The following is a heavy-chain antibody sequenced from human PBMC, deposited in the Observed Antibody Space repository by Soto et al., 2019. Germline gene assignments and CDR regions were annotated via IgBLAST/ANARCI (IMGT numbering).Heavy chain of an antibody. CDR3: AREGGRDGYNLRYDFDS. D-gene: IGHD5-12*01. CDR2: IIPIFGTA. V-gene: IGHV1-69*13. Sequence: SVKVSCKASGGTFSSYAISWVRQAPGQGLEWMGGIIPIFGTANYAQKFQGRVTITADESTSTAYMELSSLRSEDTAVYYCAREGGRDGYNLRYDFDSWGQGTLVTVSS. CDR1: GGTFSSYA. J-gene: IGHJ4*02.